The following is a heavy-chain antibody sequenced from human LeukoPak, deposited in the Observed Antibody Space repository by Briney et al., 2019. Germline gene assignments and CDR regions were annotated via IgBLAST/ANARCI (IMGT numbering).Heavy chain of an antibody. CDR2: ISYDGSNK. V-gene: IGHV3-30-3*01. Sequence: TGGSLRLSCAASGFTFSTYAMHWVRQAPGKGLEWVAVISYDGSNKYYAGSVKGRFTISRDNSKNTLYLQMNSLRAEDTAMYYCAREGSMDNFDYWGQGTLVTVSS. D-gene: IGHD2/OR15-2a*01. J-gene: IGHJ4*02. CDR3: AREGSMDNFDY. CDR1: GFTFSTYA.